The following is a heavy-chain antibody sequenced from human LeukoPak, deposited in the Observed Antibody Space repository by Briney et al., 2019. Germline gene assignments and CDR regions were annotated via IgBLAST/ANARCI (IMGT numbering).Heavy chain of an antibody. V-gene: IGHV4-4*02. Sequence: SGTLSLTCAVSGASIRSSTNWWSWVRQPPGKGLEWIGEILHSGSTNYDPSLKSRVTMSADKSKNQFSLNLRSVTAADTAVYYCLYGGNSGDWVYWGQGTLVTVSS. CDR2: ILHSGST. D-gene: IGHD4-23*01. CDR1: GASIRSSTNW. CDR3: LYGGNSGDWVY. J-gene: IGHJ4*02.